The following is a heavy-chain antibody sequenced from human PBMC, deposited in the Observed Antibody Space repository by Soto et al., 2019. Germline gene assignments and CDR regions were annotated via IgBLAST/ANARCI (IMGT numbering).Heavy chain of an antibody. Sequence: EVQLLESGGGLVQPGGSLRLSCAASGFTFSSYAMSWVRQAPGKGLEWVSTINGNDGSTYYADSVKGRFTISRDNSKNTLYLQMDRLRVEETGVYYCAKAGTIFGVVMNNWFDPWGQGTLVTVSS. CDR1: GFTFSSYA. V-gene: IGHV3-23*01. CDR3: AKAGTIFGVVMNNWFDP. J-gene: IGHJ5*02. CDR2: INGNDGST. D-gene: IGHD3-3*01.